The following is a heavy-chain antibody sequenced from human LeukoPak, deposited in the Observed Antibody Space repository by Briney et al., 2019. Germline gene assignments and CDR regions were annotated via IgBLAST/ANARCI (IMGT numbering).Heavy chain of an antibody. V-gene: IGHV4-31*02. CDR3: ARISQSSGGFYY. Sequence: SETLSLTCTVSGGSISNSGGFYWSWIRQHPGYGLEWIGFISYRGSTYYNPSLKSRVSMSVDTSRSQFSLRLTSVTDEDTAVYYCARISQSSGGFYYWGQGTLVTVSS. CDR2: ISYRGST. D-gene: IGHD2-15*01. CDR1: GGSISNSGGFY. J-gene: IGHJ4*02.